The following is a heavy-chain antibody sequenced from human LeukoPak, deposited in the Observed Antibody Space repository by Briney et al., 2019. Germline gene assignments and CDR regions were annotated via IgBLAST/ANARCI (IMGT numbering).Heavy chain of an antibody. V-gene: IGHV4-31*03. CDR1: GGSISSGGYY. CDR3: ARDTVGPLMDV. CDR2: IYYSGST. Sequence: PSQTLSLTCTVSGGSISSGGYYWSWIRQHPGKGLEWIGYIYYSGSTYYNPSLKSRVTISVDTSKNQFSLKLSSVTAADTAVYYRARDTVGPLMDVWGQGTTVTVSS. J-gene: IGHJ6*02.